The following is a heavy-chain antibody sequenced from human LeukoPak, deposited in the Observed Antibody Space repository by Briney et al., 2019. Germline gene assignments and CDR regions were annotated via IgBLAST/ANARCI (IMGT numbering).Heavy chain of an antibody. CDR1: GFTVSINY. CDR2: LYSGGST. CDR3: ARATVY. J-gene: IGHJ4*02. Sequence: GGSLRLSCTASGFTVSINYITWVRQAPGKGLEWVSVLYSGGSTYYADSVKGRFTISRDNSKNTLYLQMNSLRAEDTAVYYCARATVYWGQGTLVTVSP. D-gene: IGHD4-17*01. V-gene: IGHV3-66*01.